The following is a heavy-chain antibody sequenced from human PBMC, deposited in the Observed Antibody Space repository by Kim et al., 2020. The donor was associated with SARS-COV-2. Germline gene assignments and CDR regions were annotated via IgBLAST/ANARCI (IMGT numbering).Heavy chain of an antibody. Sequence: GGSLRLSCAASGVTVGNNYMCWVRQPPGKGLEWVSGIYSGGNTNYADSVKGRFIISRDSSKNTVYLQMNSLRVEDTAMYYCARDPPADARWGQGTPVTV. CDR3: ARDPPADAR. J-gene: IGHJ4*02. CDR1: GVTVGNNY. CDR2: IYSGGNT. D-gene: IGHD2-2*01. V-gene: IGHV3-53*01.